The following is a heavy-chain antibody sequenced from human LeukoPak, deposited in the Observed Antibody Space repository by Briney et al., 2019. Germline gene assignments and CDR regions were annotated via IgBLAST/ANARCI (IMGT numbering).Heavy chain of an antibody. J-gene: IGHJ4*02. D-gene: IGHD6-19*01. CDR3: ARDGAVAGTVDY. CDR2: IYTSGST. CDR1: GGYISSYY. Sequence: PSETLSLTCTVSGGYISSYYWSWIRQPAGKGLEWIGRIYTSGSTNYNPSLKSRVTISVDKSKNQFSLKLSSVTAADTAVYYFARDGAVAGTVDYWGQGTLVTVSS. V-gene: IGHV4-4*07.